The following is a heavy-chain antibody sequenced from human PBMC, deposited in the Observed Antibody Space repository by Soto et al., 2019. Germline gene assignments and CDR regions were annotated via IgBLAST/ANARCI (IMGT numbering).Heavy chain of an antibody. V-gene: IGHV1-69*06. J-gene: IGHJ6*02. CDR3: ASMSRESQYYGMDV. CDR1: GGTFRTAA. Sequence: SVKVSCKASGGTFRTAAFSWVRQAPGQGLEWMGGIIPIFPTPDYAQKFQGRVTITADKSTSTAYMELSSLRSEDTAVYYCASMSRESQYYGMDVWGQGTTVTVSS. CDR2: IIPIFPTP. D-gene: IGHD3-10*01.